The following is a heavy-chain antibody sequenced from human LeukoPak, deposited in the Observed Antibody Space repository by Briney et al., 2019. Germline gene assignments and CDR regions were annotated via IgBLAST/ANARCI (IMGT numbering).Heavy chain of an antibody. CDR2: IYSGGST. J-gene: IGHJ6*02. CDR1: GFIVRSYY. D-gene: IGHD4-11*01. CDR3: ARSYSNHLFGMDV. V-gene: IGHV3-66*01. Sequence: GGSLRLSCVASGFIVRSYYMPWVRQAPGKGLEWVSVIYSGGSTYYADSVKGRVAISRDNSKNTVFLQMSSVRAEDTAVYYCARSYSNHLFGMDVWGQGTTVTVTS.